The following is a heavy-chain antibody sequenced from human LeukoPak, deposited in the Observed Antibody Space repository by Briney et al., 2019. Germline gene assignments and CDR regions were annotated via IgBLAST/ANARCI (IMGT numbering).Heavy chain of an antibody. Sequence: ASVKVSCKASGGTFSSYAISWVRQAPGQGLEWMGGIIPIFGTANYAQKFQGRVTITADESTSTAYMELSSLRSEDTAVYYCARRGPYGGKVFGYWGQGTLVTVSS. CDR1: GGTFSSYA. J-gene: IGHJ4*02. D-gene: IGHD4-23*01. CDR3: ARRGPYGGKVFGY. V-gene: IGHV1-69*01. CDR2: IIPIFGTA.